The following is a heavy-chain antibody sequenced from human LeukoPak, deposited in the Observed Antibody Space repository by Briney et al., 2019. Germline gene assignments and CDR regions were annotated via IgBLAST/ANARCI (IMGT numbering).Heavy chain of an antibody. Sequence: PGGSLRLSCAASGFTVSSNYMNWVRQAPGKGLEWVSVIYSGGSTYYADSVKGRFTISRDNSKNTLYLQMNSLGAEDTAVYYCAKALRPTYYYDSSGYPDAFDIWGQGTMVTVSS. J-gene: IGHJ3*02. V-gene: IGHV3-53*01. CDR2: IYSGGST. CDR1: GFTVSSNY. CDR3: AKALRPTYYYDSSGYPDAFDI. D-gene: IGHD3-22*01.